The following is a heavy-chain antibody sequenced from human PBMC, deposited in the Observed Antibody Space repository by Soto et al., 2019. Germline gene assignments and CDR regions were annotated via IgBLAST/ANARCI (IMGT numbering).Heavy chain of an antibody. Sequence: EVQLVESGGDLVPPGGSLRLSCAASGFTFSGHWMHWVRQVPGKGRDWVSRINTDGATSAYADSVKGRFTISRDNAKNTLYLQMNALRAEDTAVYYCAREAGYCSRTSCYRRAFDTWGQGTTVTVSS. J-gene: IGHJ3*02. CDR3: AREAGYCSRTSCYRRAFDT. D-gene: IGHD2-2*01. V-gene: IGHV3-74*03. CDR1: GFTFSGHW. CDR2: INTDGATS.